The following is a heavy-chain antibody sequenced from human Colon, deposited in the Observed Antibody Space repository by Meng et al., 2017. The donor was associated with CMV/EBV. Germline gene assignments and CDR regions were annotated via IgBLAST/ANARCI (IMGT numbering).Heavy chain of an antibody. D-gene: IGHD3-3*01. J-gene: IGHJ6*02. Sequence: SGPTLVKPTQTITLTCTFSGFSLSTSGMCVSWVRQPPGKALEWLALIDWDDDKYYSTSLKTRLTISKDTSKNQVVLTMTNMDPVDTATYYCALGDFWSGNSGYYGMDVWGQGTTVTVSS. CDR1: GFSLSTSGMC. V-gene: IGHV2-70*20. CDR2: IDWDDDK. CDR3: ALGDFWSGNSGYYGMDV.